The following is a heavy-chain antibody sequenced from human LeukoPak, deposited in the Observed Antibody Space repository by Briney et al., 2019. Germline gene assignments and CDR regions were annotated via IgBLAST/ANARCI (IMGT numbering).Heavy chain of an antibody. V-gene: IGHV4-34*01. CDR3: ARGERGCSSTSCFGGFDY. J-gene: IGHJ4*02. CDR2: INHSGST. D-gene: IGHD2-2*01. Sequence: SETLSLTCAVYGGSFSGYYWSWIRQPPGKGLEWIGEINHSGSTNYNPSLKSRVTISVDTSKDQFSLKLSSVTAADTAVYYCARGERGCSSTSCFGGFDYWGQGTLVTVSS. CDR1: GGSFSGYY.